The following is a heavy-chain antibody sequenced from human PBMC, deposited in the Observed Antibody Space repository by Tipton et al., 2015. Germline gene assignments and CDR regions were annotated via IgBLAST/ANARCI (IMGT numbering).Heavy chain of an antibody. Sequence: LRLSCTVSGGSISSTSYYWGWIRQPPGKGLEWVGSMYYSGSTYYNPSLKSRVTISVDTSKNQFSLKLSSVTAADTAVYYCARLRITIFGVVITYFDYWGQGTLVTVSS. V-gene: IGHV4-39*07. CDR1: GGSISSTSYY. CDR2: MYYSGST. D-gene: IGHD3-3*01. J-gene: IGHJ4*02. CDR3: ARLRITIFGVVITYFDY.